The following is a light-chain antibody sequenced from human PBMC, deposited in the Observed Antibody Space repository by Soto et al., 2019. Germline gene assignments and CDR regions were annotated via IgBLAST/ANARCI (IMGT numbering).Light chain of an antibody. CDR2: TAS. CDR3: QQAVSFPFT. Sequence: DIQLTQSPASVSAAVGDRITISCRASQPIKTWFAWYQQKPGKGPKLLIYTASTLEPGVPSMFSGSGSGTDFTVTISSLQPEDAAIYSCQQAVSFPFTFGPGAKV. CDR1: QPIKTW. J-gene: IGKJ3*01. V-gene: IGKV1-12*02.